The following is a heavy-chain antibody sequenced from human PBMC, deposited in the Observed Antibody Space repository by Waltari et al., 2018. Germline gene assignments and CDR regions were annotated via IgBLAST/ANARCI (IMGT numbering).Heavy chain of an antibody. Sequence: EVQLVQSGAEVKKPGESLKISCKGSGYSFTSYWIAWVRQMPGKGLEWMGIIYPGDSDTRYSPSFQGQVTISADKSISTAYLQWSSLKASDTAMYYCARRIAEDQLLWGGWFDPWGQGTLVTVSS. D-gene: IGHD2-2*01. CDR1: GYSFTSYW. CDR3: ARRIAEDQLLWGGWFDP. J-gene: IGHJ5*02. V-gene: IGHV5-51*01. CDR2: IYPGDSDT.